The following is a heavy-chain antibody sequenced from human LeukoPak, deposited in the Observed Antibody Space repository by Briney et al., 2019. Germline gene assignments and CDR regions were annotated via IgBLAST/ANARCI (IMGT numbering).Heavy chain of an antibody. CDR1: GYTFTGYY. J-gene: IGHJ6*03. Sequence: ASVKVSCKASGYTFTGYYMHWVRQAPGQGLEWMGWINPNSGGTNYAQKFQGRVTMTRNTSISTAYMELSSLRSEDTAVYYCARGGYCRSPICPTYYYYYYMDVWGKGTTVTVSS. V-gene: IGHV1-2*02. CDR2: INPNSGGT. CDR3: ARGGYCRSPICPTYYYYYYMDV. D-gene: IGHD2-2*01.